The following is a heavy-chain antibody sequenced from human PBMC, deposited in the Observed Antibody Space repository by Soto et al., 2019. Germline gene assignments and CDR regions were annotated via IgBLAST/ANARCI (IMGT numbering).Heavy chain of an antibody. Sequence: SETLSLTCTVSGGSISSGGYYWSWIRQHPGKGLEWIGYIYYSGSTYYNPSLKSRVTISVDTSKNQFSLKLSSVTAADTAVYYCARYSSGWYDAFDIWGQGTMVTVSS. CDR2: IYYSGST. D-gene: IGHD6-19*01. V-gene: IGHV4-31*03. CDR3: ARYSSGWYDAFDI. CDR1: GGSISSGGYY. J-gene: IGHJ3*02.